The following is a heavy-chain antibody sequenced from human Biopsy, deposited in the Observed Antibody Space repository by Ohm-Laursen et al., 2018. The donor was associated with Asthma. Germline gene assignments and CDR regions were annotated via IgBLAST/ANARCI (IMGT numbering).Heavy chain of an antibody. D-gene: IGHD3-3*02. J-gene: IGHJ6*02. CDR3: ARPRSNRDILYYYYHMDV. Sequence: GSSVKVSCKASGGMFGNYAISWVRQAPGLGLEWMGGISPIFGSSNYAQRFQGRVTITADIFTRTVYMELSGLRFDDTAIYYCARPRSNRDILYYYYHMDVWGQGTTVIVSS. CDR1: GGMFGNYA. V-gene: IGHV1-69*06. CDR2: ISPIFGSS.